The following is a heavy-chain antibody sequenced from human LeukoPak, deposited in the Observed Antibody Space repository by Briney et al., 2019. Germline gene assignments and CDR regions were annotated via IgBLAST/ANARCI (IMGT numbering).Heavy chain of an antibody. J-gene: IGHJ5*02. CDR1: GGSITSYY. V-gene: IGHV4-59*01. D-gene: IGHD2-15*01. CDR3: ASGGYCSSGGCYPNWLDP. Sequence: SETLSLTCSVSGGSITSYYWSWIRQPPGKGLEWIGYISYSGSTNYNPSLKSRVSISIDTSKNQFSLKLSSVTAADTAVYYCASGGYCSSGGCYPNWLDPWGQGTLVTVSS. CDR2: ISYSGST.